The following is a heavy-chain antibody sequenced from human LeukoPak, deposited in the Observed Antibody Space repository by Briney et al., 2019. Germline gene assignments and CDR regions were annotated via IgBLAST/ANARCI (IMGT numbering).Heavy chain of an antibody. Sequence: SETLSLTCTVSGGSNSNAYWTWVRQPPGKGLEWIGYIFATGTTEYNPSLKSRVTTSIDPSQSHFSLRLTSVTAADTAVYFCARDSGYCDTTSCSDFLDYWGQGTLVTVSS. D-gene: IGHD2-2*01. CDR3: ARDSGYCDTTSCSDFLDY. J-gene: IGHJ4*02. CDR1: GGSNSNAY. V-gene: IGHV4-59*01. CDR2: IFATGTT.